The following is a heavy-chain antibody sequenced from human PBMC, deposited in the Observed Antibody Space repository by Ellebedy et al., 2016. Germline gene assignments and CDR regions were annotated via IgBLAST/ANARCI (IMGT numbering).Heavy chain of an antibody. J-gene: IGHJ6*02. D-gene: IGHD4-23*01. CDR1: GGSFSGYY. CDR3: ARDNGGYHFADV. V-gene: IGHV4-34*01. CDR2: INHSGST. Sequence: GSLRLXCAVYGGSFSGYYWSWIRQPPGKGLEWIGEINHSGSTNYNPSLKSRVTISVDTSKNQFSLKLSSVTAADTAVYYCARDNGGYHFADVWGQGTTVTVSS.